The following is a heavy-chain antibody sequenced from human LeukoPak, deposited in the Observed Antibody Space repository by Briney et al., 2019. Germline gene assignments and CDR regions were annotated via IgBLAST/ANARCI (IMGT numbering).Heavy chain of an antibody. CDR1: GGSFSGYY. V-gene: IGHV4-34*01. D-gene: IGHD6-19*01. CDR3: ARGGNSSGFGDGFDY. Sequence: SETMSLTCAVYGGSFSGYYWSWIRQPPGKGLEWIGEINHSGSTNYNPSLKSRVTISVDTSKNQFSLKLSSVTAADTAVYYCARGGNSSGFGDGFDYWGQGTLVTVSS. CDR2: INHSGST. J-gene: IGHJ4*02.